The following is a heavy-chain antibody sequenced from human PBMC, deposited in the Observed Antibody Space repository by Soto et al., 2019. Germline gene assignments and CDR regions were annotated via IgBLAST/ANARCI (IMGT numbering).Heavy chain of an antibody. CDR2: IIPIFGTA. CDR1: GDTFSSYA. J-gene: IGHJ6*02. D-gene: IGHD3-16*02. V-gene: IGHV1-69*13. CDR3: ARTQDYDYVWGSYRWYYYYYGMDV. Sequence: ASVKVSCKASGDTFSSYAISWVRQAPGQGREWMGGIIPIFGTANYAQKFQGRVTITADESTSTAYMELSSLRSEDTALYYCARTQDYDYVWGSYRWYYYYYGMDVWGQGXTVTVSS.